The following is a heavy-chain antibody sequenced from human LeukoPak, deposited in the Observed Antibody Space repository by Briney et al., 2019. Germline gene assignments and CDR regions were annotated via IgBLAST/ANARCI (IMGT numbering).Heavy chain of an antibody. D-gene: IGHD6-25*01. V-gene: IGHV5-51*01. J-gene: IGHJ4*02. Sequence: GESLKISRKGSGYDFTTYWIAWVRQMPGKGLEWMGNISPVNSDTTYSPSFQGQVTISVDKSISTAHLQLSSLKASDTAMYYCARHYSSAWFGYWGQGSPVTVSS. CDR3: ARHYSSAWFGY. CDR1: GYDFTTYW. CDR2: ISPVNSDT.